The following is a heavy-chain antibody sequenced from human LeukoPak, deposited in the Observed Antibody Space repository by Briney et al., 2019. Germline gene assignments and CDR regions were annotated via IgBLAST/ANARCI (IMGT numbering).Heavy chain of an antibody. V-gene: IGHV3-30*18. Sequence: PGRSLRLSCAASGFTFSSYAMHWVRQAPGKGLEWVAAISYDGSNKYYADSVKGRFTISRDNSRNTLYLQMDSLRTEDTAVYYCANGRTPTVVTPEFDYWGQGTLVTVSS. CDR2: ISYDGSNK. D-gene: IGHD4-23*01. CDR3: ANGRTPTVVTPEFDY. CDR1: GFTFSSYA. J-gene: IGHJ4*02.